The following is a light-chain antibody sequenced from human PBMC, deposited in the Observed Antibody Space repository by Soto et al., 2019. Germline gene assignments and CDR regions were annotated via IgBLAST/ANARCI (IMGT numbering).Light chain of an antibody. CDR3: QQYDPSPWT. J-gene: IGKJ1*01. V-gene: IGKV3-20*01. CDR1: QSVSSSF. Sequence: EIVLTQSPGTLSLSPGERATLSCRASQSVSSSFLAWYQQKPGQAPRLLIYGASNRPTGIPDRFSGSGSGTDVTLTISRLEPEEFAVYYCQQYDPSPWTFGQGTNVEIK. CDR2: GAS.